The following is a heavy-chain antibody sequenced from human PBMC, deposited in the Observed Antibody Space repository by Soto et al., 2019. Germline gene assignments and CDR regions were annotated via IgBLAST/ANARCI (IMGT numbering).Heavy chain of an antibody. CDR3: AARHFWSRPWTDKRLDY. CDR2: ISHSGST. V-gene: IGHV4-4*02. D-gene: IGHD3-3*02. CDR1: GESINGSHG. Sequence: PSETLSLTCAVSGESINGSHGWNWVRQPPGKGLEWIGQISHSGSTNYNPSLTSRVTISVDKSKNHFSLKLTSVTAADTAVYYCAARHFWSRPWTDKRLDYCGQGPLVTVYS. J-gene: IGHJ4*02.